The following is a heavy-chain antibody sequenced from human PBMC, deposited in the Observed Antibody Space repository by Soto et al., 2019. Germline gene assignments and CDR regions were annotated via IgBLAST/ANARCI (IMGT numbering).Heavy chain of an antibody. V-gene: IGHV4-30-4*01. J-gene: IGHJ6*02. D-gene: IGHD2-2*02. Sequence: SETLSLTCTVSGGSISSGDSYWSWIRQPPGKGLEWIGYIYYTGSTYYNPSLESRVTISVDTSKNQFSLKLNSMTAADTAVYYCAREGAARYTYYYGTDVWGQGTTVTVSS. CDR2: IYYTGST. CDR3: AREGAARYTYYYGTDV. CDR1: GGSISSGDSY.